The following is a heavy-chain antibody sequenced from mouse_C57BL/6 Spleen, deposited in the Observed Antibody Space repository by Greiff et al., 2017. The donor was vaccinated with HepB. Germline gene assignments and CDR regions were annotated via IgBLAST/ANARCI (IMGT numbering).Heavy chain of an antibody. J-gene: IGHJ2*01. CDR3: ARDSITTVVAH. V-gene: IGHV1-80*01. Sequence: QVQLQQSGAELVKPGASVKISCKASGYAFSSYWMNWVKQRPGKGLEWIGQIYPGDGDTNYNGKFKGKATLTADKSSSTAYMQLSSLTSEDSAVYFCARDSITTVVAHWGQGTTLTVSS. CDR2: IYPGDGDT. CDR1: GYAFSSYW. D-gene: IGHD1-1*01.